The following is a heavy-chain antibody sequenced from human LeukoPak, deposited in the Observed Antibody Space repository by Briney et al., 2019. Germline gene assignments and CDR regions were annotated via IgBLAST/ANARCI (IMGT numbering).Heavy chain of an antibody. CDR1: GYTFTNYD. D-gene: IGHD6-19*01. CDR3: ARGWRQWLVQDY. Sequence: GASVKVSCKASGYTFTNYDINWVRQATGQGLEWMGWMNPNSGNTGYAQKFQGRVTMTRNTSISTAYMELSSLRSEDTAVYYCARGWRQWLVQDYWGQGTLVTVSS. CDR2: MNPNSGNT. V-gene: IGHV1-8*01. J-gene: IGHJ4*02.